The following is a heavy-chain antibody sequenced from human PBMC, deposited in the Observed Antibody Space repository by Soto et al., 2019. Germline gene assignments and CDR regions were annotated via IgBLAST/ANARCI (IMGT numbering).Heavy chain of an antibody. D-gene: IGHD2-15*01. CDR3: AKDIIVVVAATPDDAFDI. Sequence: GGSLRLSCAASGFTFSSYCMHWVRQAPGKGLEWVAVISYDGSNKYYADSVKGRFTISRDNSKNTLYLQMNSLRAEDTAVYYCAKDIIVVVAATPDDAFDIWGQGTMVTVSS. CDR2: ISYDGSNK. J-gene: IGHJ3*02. CDR1: GFTFSSYC. V-gene: IGHV3-30*18.